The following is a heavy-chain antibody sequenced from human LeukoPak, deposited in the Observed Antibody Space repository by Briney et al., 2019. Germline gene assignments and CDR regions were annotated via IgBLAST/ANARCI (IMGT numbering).Heavy chain of an antibody. J-gene: IGHJ4*02. CDR2: MWYDGSSQ. V-gene: IGHV3-33*01. D-gene: IGHD5-12*01. CDR1: GFTITDYG. Sequence: GGSLRLSCAVSGFTITDYGVHWVRQAPGKGLEGVAVMWYDGSSQSYADSVKGRFTISRDNSNNTLYLQMNSLQAEATAVYYCEALQYSGSGHDSWGQGTLVTVSP. CDR3: EALQYSGSGHDS.